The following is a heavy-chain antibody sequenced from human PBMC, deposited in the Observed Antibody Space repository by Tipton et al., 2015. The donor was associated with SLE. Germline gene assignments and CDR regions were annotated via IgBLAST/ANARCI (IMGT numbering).Heavy chain of an antibody. Sequence: TLSLTCAVSGGSISSSSYYWGWIRQPPGKGLEWIGSIYYSGSTYYNPSLKSRVTISVDTSKNQFSLKLNSVTASDTAVYYCARQVASFDYWGQGTLVTVSS. D-gene: IGHD5-12*01. CDR1: GGSISSSSYY. CDR2: IYYSGST. CDR3: ARQVASFDY. V-gene: IGHV4-39*01. J-gene: IGHJ4*02.